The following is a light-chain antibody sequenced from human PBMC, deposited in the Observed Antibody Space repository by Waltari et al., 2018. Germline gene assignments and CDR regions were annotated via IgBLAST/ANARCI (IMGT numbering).Light chain of an antibody. J-gene: IGKJ1*01. CDR2: GAS. Sequence: TALTQSPGTLSLSPGERATLSCRASQSVSSSYLAWYQQKPGQAPRLLSYGASSRATGIPDRFSGSGSGTDFTLTIRRLEPEDFAVYYCQQYDSSPWTFGQGTKVEIK. CDR1: QSVSSSY. CDR3: QQYDSSPWT. V-gene: IGKV3-20*01.